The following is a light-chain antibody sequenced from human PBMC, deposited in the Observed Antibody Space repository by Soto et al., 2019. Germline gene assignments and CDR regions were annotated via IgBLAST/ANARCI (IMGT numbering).Light chain of an antibody. J-gene: IGLJ1*01. CDR3: SSKSPDF. CDR1: SSDVGGYNY. Sequence: QSALTQPASVSGSPGQSITISCTGTSSDVGGYNYVSWYQQLPGNAPKLIMYEVSNRPSGISNRFSGSKSGNTASLTISGLQAEDEADYYCSSKSPDFFGTGTKLTVL. CDR2: EVS. V-gene: IGLV2-14*01.